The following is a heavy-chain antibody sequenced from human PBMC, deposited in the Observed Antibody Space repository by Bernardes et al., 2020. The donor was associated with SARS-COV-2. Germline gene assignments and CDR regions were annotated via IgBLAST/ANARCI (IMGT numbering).Heavy chain of an antibody. D-gene: IGHD3-16*01. Sequence: GGSLRLSCAAFGFTFKNYAMTWVRQAPGKGLEWVSSISGSGITTYYADSVKGRFTISRDNSKDMLYLQMNGLRADDTAIYYCAKDWADVYNYDDFDYWGQGTLVTGSS. V-gene: IGHV3-23*01. J-gene: IGHJ4*02. CDR2: ISGSGITT. CDR1: GFTFKNYA. CDR3: AKDWADVYNYDDFDY.